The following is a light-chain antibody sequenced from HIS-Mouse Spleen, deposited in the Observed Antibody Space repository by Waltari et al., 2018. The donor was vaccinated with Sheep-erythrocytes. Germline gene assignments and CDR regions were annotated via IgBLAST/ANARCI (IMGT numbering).Light chain of an antibody. CDR1: QSVSSY. CDR3: QQRSNWYT. Sequence: EIVLTQSPATLSLSPGERATLSCRASQSVSSYLAWYQQKPGQAPRLLLYDASNRATGIPARFSSSGSGTDFTLTISSLEPEDFAVYYCQQRSNWYTFGQGTKLEIK. V-gene: IGKV3-11*01. CDR2: DAS. J-gene: IGKJ2*01.